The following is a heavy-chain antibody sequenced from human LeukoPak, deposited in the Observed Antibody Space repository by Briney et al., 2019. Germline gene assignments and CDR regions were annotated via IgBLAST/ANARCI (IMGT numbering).Heavy chain of an antibody. J-gene: IGHJ4*02. CDR1: GGSISSYY. V-gene: IGHV4-4*07. CDR2: IYTSGST. Sequence: SETLSLTCTVSGGSISSYYWSWIRQPAGKGLEWIGRIYTSGSTNYNPSLKSRVTMSVDTSKNQFSLKLSSVSAADTAVYYCASSRDGYNYGDYWGQGTLVTVSS. CDR3: ASSRDGYNYGDY. D-gene: IGHD5-24*01.